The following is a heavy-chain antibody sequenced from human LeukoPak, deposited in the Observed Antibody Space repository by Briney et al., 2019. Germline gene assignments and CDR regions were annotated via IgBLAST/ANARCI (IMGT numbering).Heavy chain of an antibody. Sequence: PSETLSLTCTVSGGSISRYYWSWIRQPPGKGLEWIGYISYSGSTKYNPSLMSRVTISVDTSKNQFSLKLSSATAADTAVYYCARVGSYCFEYWGQGTLVTVSS. CDR2: ISYSGST. J-gene: IGHJ4*02. CDR3: ARVGSYCFEY. CDR1: GGSISRYY. D-gene: IGHD3-10*01. V-gene: IGHV4-59*01.